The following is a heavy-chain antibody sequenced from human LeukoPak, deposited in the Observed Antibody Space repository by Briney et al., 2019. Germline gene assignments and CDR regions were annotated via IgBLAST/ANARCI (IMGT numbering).Heavy chain of an antibody. Sequence: SETLSLTCAVYGGSFSDHYWTWIRQPPGKGLEWIGEINHSGSTNYNPSLKSRVTISVDTSKNQFSLKLNSVTAADTAVYYCARRGASSGYYSDYWGQGTLVTVSS. D-gene: IGHD3-22*01. J-gene: IGHJ4*02. CDR2: INHSGST. V-gene: IGHV4-34*01. CDR3: ARRGASSGYYSDY. CDR1: GGSFSDHY.